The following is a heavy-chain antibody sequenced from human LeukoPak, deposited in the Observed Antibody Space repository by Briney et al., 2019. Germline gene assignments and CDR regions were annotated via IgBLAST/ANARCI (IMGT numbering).Heavy chain of an antibody. V-gene: IGHV5-51*01. J-gene: IGHJ2*01. D-gene: IGHD3-9*01. Sequence: GESLKISCKGSGYSFTSYWIGRVRQMPGKGLEWMGIIYPGDSDTRYSPSFQGQVTISADKSISTAYLQWSSLKASDTAMYYCARAIRYFDWLGKGYFDLWGRGTLVTVSS. CDR3: ARAIRYFDWLGKGYFDL. CDR1: GYSFTSYW. CDR2: IYPGDSDT.